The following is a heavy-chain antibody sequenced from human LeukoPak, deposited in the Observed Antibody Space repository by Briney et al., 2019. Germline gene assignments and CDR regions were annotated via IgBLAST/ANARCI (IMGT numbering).Heavy chain of an antibody. Sequence: SETLSLTCNVSGGSLRSAYWSWIRQPPGKGLEYIGYIHHSGSTDYSPFLRGRVTISVDTSKNQFSLNLRSVTAADTAVYYCARGTVTTKYYYYGMDVWGQGTTVTVSS. J-gene: IGHJ6*02. D-gene: IGHD4-17*01. CDR2: IHHSGST. V-gene: IGHV4-59*08. CDR1: GGSLRSAY. CDR3: ARGTVTTKYYYYGMDV.